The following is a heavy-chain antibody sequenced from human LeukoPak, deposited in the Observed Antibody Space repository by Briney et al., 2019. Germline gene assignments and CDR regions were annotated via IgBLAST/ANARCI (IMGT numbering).Heavy chain of an antibody. V-gene: IGHV4-4*07. D-gene: IGHD3-3*01. CDR1: GGSISSYY. Sequence: SETLSLTCTVSGGSISSYYWSWIRQPAGKGLEWIGRIYTSGSTNYNPSLKSRVTMSVDTSKNQFSLKLSSVTAADTAVYYCAGGPDYDFWSGYPYWGQGTLVTVSS. CDR3: AGGPDYDFWSGYPY. J-gene: IGHJ4*02. CDR2: IYTSGST.